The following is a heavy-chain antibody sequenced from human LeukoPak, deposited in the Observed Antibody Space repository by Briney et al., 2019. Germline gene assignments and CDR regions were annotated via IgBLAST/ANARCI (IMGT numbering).Heavy chain of an antibody. D-gene: IGHD1-1*01. Sequence: PGGSLRLSCAVSGFTFSNYWMYWVRQAPGKRLVWVARINSDGSSTTYADSVEGRFTISSDNTKSMLHLQMHSLRVDASAVYLGTRTTTTADCYFDLWGRGTLVTVSS. V-gene: IGHV3-74*01. CDR3: TRTTTTADCYFDL. J-gene: IGHJ2*01. CDR2: INSDGSST. CDR1: GFTFSNYW.